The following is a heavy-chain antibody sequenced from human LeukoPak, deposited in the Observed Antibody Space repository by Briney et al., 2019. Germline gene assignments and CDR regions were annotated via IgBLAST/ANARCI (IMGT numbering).Heavy chain of an antibody. V-gene: IGHV1-69*04. CDR3: ARDPSHIAVAADFDY. J-gene: IGHJ4*02. CDR2: IIPILGIA. CDR1: GGTFSSYA. Sequence: SVKVSCKASGGTFSSYAISWVRQAPGHGLEWMGRIIPILGIANYAQKLQGRVTITADKSTSTAYMELSSLRSEDTAVYYCARDPSHIAVAADFDYWGQGTLVTVSS. D-gene: IGHD6-19*01.